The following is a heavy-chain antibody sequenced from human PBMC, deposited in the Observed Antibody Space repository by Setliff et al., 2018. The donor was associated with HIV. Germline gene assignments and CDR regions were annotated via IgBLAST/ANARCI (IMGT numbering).Heavy chain of an antibody. V-gene: IGHV1-69-2*01. J-gene: IGHJ3*02. CDR2: VDPEDGET. CDR3: ATGRGAAASNAFDI. D-gene: IGHD6-13*01. CDR1: GYTFTDYY. Sequence: ASVKVSCKASGYTFTDYYMHWVQQAPGKGLEWMGRVDPEDGETIYEEKFQGRVTITADTSTDTAYMELSSLRSEDTAVYYCATGRGAAASNAFDIWGQGTMVTVSS.